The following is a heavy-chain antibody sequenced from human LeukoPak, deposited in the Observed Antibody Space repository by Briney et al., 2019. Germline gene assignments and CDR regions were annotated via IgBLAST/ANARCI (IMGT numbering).Heavy chain of an antibody. CDR2: IYTSGST. J-gene: IGHJ6*02. CDR3: ARDRYSSGWYKGYYGMDV. Sequence: SETLSLTCTVSGGSISSYYWSWIRQPAGKGLEWIGRIYTSGSTNYNPSLKSRVTMSVHTSKNQFSLKLSSVTAADTAVYYCARDRYSSGWYKGYYGMDVWGQGTTVTVSS. V-gene: IGHV4-4*07. CDR1: GGSISSYY. D-gene: IGHD6-19*01.